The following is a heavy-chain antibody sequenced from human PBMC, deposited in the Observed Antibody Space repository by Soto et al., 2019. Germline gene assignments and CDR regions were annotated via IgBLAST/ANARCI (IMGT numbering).Heavy chain of an antibody. CDR3: ARFRDYGDYVPDY. CDR2: IWYDGSNK. Sequence: QVQLVESGGGVVQPGRSLRLSCAASGFTFSSYGMHWVRQAPGKGLEWVAVIWYDGSNKYYADSVKGRFTISRDNSKNTLYLQMNSLRGEDTAVYYCARFRDYGDYVPDYWGQGTLVTVSS. CDR1: GFTFSSYG. J-gene: IGHJ4*02. D-gene: IGHD4-17*01. V-gene: IGHV3-33*01.